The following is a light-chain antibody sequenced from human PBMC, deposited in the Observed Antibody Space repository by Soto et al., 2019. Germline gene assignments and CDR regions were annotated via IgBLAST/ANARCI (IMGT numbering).Light chain of an antibody. CDR1: SSDVGGYNY. CDR3: SSYAGSNNYV. CDR2: EVS. V-gene: IGLV2-8*01. J-gene: IGLJ1*01. Sequence: VTISCTGTSSDVGGYNYVSWYQQHPGKAPKLMIYEVSKRPSGVPDRFSGSKSGNTASLTVSGLQAEDEADYYCSSYAGSNNYVFGTGTKVTVL.